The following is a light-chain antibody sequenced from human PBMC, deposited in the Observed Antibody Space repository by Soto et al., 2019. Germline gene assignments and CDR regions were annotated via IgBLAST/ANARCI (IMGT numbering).Light chain of an antibody. J-gene: IGKJ4*01. CDR2: GAS. CDR3: QQHANWPPT. V-gene: IGKV3D-15*01. Sequence: EIVMTQSPATLSVSPGERATLSCRASQSVSSNLAWYQQKPGQAPRLLIYGASNRATGIPDRFSGSGSGTDFTLTISSLEPEDFAVYYCQQHANWPPTFGGGTKVDIK. CDR1: QSVSSN.